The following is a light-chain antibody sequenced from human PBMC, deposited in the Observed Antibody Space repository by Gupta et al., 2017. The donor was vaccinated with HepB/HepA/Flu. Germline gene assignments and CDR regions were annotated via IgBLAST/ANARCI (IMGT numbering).Light chain of an antibody. CDR3: QSYDSSLSGVV. CDR2: GNS. Sequence: QSVLTPPPSVSGAPGQRVTISCAGSSSNIGAGYDVHWYQQLPGTAPKLLIYGNSNRPSGVPDRFSGSKSGTSASRAITGLQAEDEADYYCQSYDSSLSGVVFGGGTKLTVL. J-gene: IGLJ2*01. CDR1: SSNIGAGYD. V-gene: IGLV1-40*01.